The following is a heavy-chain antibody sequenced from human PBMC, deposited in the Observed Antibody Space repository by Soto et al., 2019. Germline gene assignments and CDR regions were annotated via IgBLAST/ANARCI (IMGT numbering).Heavy chain of an antibody. CDR1: GYTFTSYA. D-gene: IGHD6-19*01. CDR2: INAGNGNT. J-gene: IGHJ5*02. CDR3: ARIGMAWLVRGWFDP. V-gene: IGHV1-3*01. Sequence: ASVKVSCKASGYTFTSYAMHWVRQAPGQRLEWMGWINAGNGNTKYSQKFQGRVTITRDTSASTAYMELSSLRSEDTAVYYCARIGMAWLVRGWFDPWGQGTLVTVSS.